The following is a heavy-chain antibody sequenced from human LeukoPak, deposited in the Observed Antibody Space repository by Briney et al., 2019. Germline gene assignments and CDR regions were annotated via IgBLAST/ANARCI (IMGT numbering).Heavy chain of an antibody. CDR3: VKADGTYYFDS. D-gene: IGHD2-21*01. J-gene: IGHJ4*02. CDR1: GFTFSSYG. CDR2: TRYDGSNK. V-gene: IGHV3-30*02. Sequence: GGSLRLSCKASGFTFSSYGMHWVRQAPGKGLQWVAFTRYDGSNKDYADFVNGRFTISRDNSEDMLYLEMNSLSPEDTAVYYCVKADGTYYFDSWGRGTLVTVST.